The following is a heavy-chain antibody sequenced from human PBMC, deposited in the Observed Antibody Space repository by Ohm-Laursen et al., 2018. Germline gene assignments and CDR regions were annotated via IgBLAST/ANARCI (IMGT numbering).Heavy chain of an antibody. CDR3: AKEGEGIFDSSYFFDY. D-gene: IGHD3-22*01. V-gene: IGHV3-23*01. CDR2: ITNSNGGHST. CDR1: GFTFRSYA. Sequence: SLRFSCSASGFTFRSYAMTWVRQAPGKGLEWVSSITNSNGGHSTYYADSVKGRFTISRDNSKNTLLLQMSWLRAEDTAVYYCAKEGEGIFDSSYFFDYWGQGALVTVSS. J-gene: IGHJ4*02.